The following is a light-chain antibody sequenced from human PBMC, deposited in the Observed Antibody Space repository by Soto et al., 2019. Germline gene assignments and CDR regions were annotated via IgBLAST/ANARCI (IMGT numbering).Light chain of an antibody. V-gene: IGLV4-60*03. CDR2: LEGSGSY. J-gene: IGLJ3*02. CDR1: SGHSSYI. CDR3: ETWDSNTKL. Sequence: QPVLTQSSSASASLGSSVKLTCTLSSGHSSYIIAWHQQQPGKAPRYLMKLEGSGSYNKGSGVPDRFSGSSSGADRYLTISNLQSEDEADYYCETWDSNTKLFGEGTKLTGL.